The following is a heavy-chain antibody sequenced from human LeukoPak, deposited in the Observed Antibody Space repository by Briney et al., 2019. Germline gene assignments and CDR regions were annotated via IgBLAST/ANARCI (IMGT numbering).Heavy chain of an antibody. Sequence: PRGSPCPSRAVSGFASCSFATDSVRQAPGKGLEWVAVISYDGSNKYYADSVKGRFTISRDNSKNTLKVQMNSLRAEDTAVYYCATLPGGGSYHSEEHWGEGTLVTVSS. CDR2: ISYDGSNK. D-gene: IGHD1-26*01. J-gene: IGHJ1*01. V-gene: IGHV3-30*11. CDR1: GFASCSFA. CDR3: ATLPGGGSYHSEEH.